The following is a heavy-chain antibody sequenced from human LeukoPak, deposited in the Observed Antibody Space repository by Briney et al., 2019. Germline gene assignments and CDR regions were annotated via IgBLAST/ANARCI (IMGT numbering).Heavy chain of an antibody. CDR1: GFTFSSYA. V-gene: IGHV3-30*01. Sequence: GGSLRLSCAASGFTFSSYAMHWVRQAPGKGLEWVAVISYDGSNKYYADSVKGRFTISRDNSKNTLYLQMNSLRAEDTAVYYCARDYGIVVTPDAFDIWGQGTMVTVSS. D-gene: IGHD3-22*01. CDR3: ARDYGIVVTPDAFDI. CDR2: ISYDGSNK. J-gene: IGHJ3*02.